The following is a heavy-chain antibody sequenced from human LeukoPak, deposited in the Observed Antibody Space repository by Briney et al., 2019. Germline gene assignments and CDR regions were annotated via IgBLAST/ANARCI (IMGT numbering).Heavy chain of an antibody. D-gene: IGHD1-26*01. CDR2: IRGSGDRT. CDR3: AKDSKIVGATFRSYHYMDV. J-gene: IGHJ6*03. V-gene: IGHV3-23*01. Sequence: PGGSLRLSCAASGFTFRSYAMSWVRQAAGKGLEWVSAIRGSGDRTHYADSVKGRFTISRDNSKNTLYLEMNSLRAEDTAVYYCAKDSKIVGATFRSYHYMDVWGKGTAVTVSS. CDR1: GFTFRSYA.